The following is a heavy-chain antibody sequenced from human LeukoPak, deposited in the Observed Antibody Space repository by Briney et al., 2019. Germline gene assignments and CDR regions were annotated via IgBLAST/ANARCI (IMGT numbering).Heavy chain of an antibody. CDR3: AKAFLEKARSIPSGEYFQH. CDR2: ISGSGGST. V-gene: IGHV3-23*01. CDR1: GFTFSSYA. D-gene: IGHD6-6*01. Sequence: GGSLRLSCAASGFTFSSYAMSWVRQAPGKGLEWVSAISGSGGSTYYADSVKGRFTISRDNSKNTLYLQMNSLRAEDTAVYYCAKAFLEKARSIPSGEYFQHWGQGTLVTVSS. J-gene: IGHJ1*01.